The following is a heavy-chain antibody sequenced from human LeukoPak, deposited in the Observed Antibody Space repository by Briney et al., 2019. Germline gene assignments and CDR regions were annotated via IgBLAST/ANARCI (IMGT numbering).Heavy chain of an antibody. Sequence: GGSLRLSCAASGFTFSSYWMHWVRQAPGKGLVWVSRINSDGSSTSYADSVKGRFTISRDNAKNTLYLQMNSLRAEDTAVYYCARDRVRDYYDSSGYYYTEAAFDIWGQGTMVTVSS. D-gene: IGHD3-22*01. J-gene: IGHJ3*02. V-gene: IGHV3-74*01. CDR3: ARDRVRDYYDSSGYYYTEAAFDI. CDR1: GFTFSSYW. CDR2: INSDGSST.